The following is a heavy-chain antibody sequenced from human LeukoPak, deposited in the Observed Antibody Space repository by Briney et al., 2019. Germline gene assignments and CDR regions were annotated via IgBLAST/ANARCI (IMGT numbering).Heavy chain of an antibody. Sequence: SETLSLTCTVSGGSISSYYWSWIRQPPGKGLEWVGYFSYSGSTNYNPSLKSRVTISVDTSKNQFSLKLSSVTAADTAVYHCARGPLDSGYTYFDYWGQGTLVTVSS. CDR1: GGSISSYY. D-gene: IGHD5-12*01. CDR2: FSYSGST. V-gene: IGHV4-59*01. CDR3: ARGPLDSGYTYFDY. J-gene: IGHJ4*02.